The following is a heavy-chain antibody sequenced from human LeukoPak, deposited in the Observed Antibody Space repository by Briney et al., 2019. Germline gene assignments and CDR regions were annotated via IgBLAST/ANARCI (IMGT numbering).Heavy chain of an antibody. CDR1: GGSFSGYY. D-gene: IGHD5-12*01. J-gene: IGHJ4*02. V-gene: IGHV4-34*01. CDR2: INHSGST. CDR3: ARSGYDRDFDY. Sequence: SETLSLTCAVYGGSFSGYYWSWIRQPPGKGLEWIGEINHSGSTNYNPSLKSRVTISVDKSKNQFSLKLSSVTAADTAVYYCARSGYDRDFDYWGQGTLVIVSS.